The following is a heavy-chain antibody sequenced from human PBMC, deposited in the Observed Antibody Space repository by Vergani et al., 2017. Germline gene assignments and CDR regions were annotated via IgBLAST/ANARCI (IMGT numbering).Heavy chain of an antibody. CDR1: GFTFSSYA. CDR3: ATDIEYGSGSYYGIFDY. Sequence: EVQLLESGGGLVQPGGSLRLSCAASGFTFSSYAMSWVRQAPGKGLEWDSAISGSGGSTYYADSVKGRFTISRDNSKNTLYLQMNSLRAEDTAVYYCATDIEYGSGSYYGIFDYWSQAGLVTVSS. D-gene: IGHD3-10*01. CDR2: ISGSGGST. J-gene: IGHJ4*02. V-gene: IGHV3-23*01.